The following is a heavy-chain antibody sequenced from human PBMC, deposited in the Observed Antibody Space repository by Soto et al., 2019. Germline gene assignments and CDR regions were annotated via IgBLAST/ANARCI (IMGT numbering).Heavy chain of an antibody. V-gene: IGHV1-3*05. D-gene: IGHD3-22*01. CDR1: GYTFTSYA. CDR2: INAGNGNT. Sequence: QVQLVQSGAEEKKPGPSVKVSCKASGYTFTSYAMHWVRQAPGQRLEWMGWINAGNGNTKYSQKFQGRVTITTDTSGRTAYMGLSSLRSDDTALYCCAGCSGYYYWVDYWGKGTLVTVSS. CDR3: AGCSGYYYWVDY. J-gene: IGHJ4*02.